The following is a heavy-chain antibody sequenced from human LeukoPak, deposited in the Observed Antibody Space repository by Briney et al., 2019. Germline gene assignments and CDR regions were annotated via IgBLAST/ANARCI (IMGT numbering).Heavy chain of an antibody. CDR1: GYSISSGYY. D-gene: IGHD3-22*01. CDR2: IYHSGST. V-gene: IGHV4-38-2*02. CDR3: ARGITMIDYYSDY. Sequence: SETLSLTCTVSGYSISSGYYWGWIRQPPGKGLEWIGSIYHSGSTYYNPSLKSRVTISVDTSKNQFSLKLSSVTAADTAVYYCARGITMIDYYSDYWGQGTLVTVSS. J-gene: IGHJ4*02.